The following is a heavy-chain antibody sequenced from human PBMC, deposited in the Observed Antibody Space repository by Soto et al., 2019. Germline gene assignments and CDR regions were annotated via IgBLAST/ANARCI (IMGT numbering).Heavy chain of an antibody. CDR1: GFTFDDYA. CDR2: ISWNSGSI. Sequence: PGGSLRLSCAASGFTFDDYAMHWVRQAPGKGLEWVSGISWNSGSIGYADSVKGRFTISRDNAKNSLYLQMNSLRAEDTALYYCAKDWTAVAGYFDYWGQGTLVTVSS. J-gene: IGHJ4*02. V-gene: IGHV3-9*01. CDR3: AKDWTAVAGYFDY. D-gene: IGHD6-19*01.